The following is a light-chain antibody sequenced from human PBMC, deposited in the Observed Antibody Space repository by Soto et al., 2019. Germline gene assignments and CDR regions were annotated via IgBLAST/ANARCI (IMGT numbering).Light chain of an antibody. J-gene: IGLJ2*01. Sequence: QSALTQPPSASGSPGQSVTISCTGTSGDVGGYNYVSWYQQRPGKAPKLMIYEVTKRPSGVPDRFLGSRSGNTASLTVSGLQAEDEADYYCAAWHDSLSGVIFGGGTQLTVL. CDR3: AAWHDSLSGVI. CDR1: SGDVGGYNY. CDR2: EVT. V-gene: IGLV2-8*01.